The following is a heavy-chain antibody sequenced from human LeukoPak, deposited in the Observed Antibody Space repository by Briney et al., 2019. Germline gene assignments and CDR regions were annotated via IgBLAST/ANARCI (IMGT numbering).Heavy chain of an antibody. CDR1: GFTFSSYS. CDR2: ISSSSSTI. V-gene: IGHV3-48*01. D-gene: IGHD3-22*01. Sequence: GGSLRLSCAASGFTFSSYSMNWVRQAPGKGLEWVSYISSSSSTIYYADSVKGRFTISRDNAKNSLYLQMNSLRAEDTAVYYCAKDPLYYYDILVTAWAGGWVYFDYWGQETLVTVSS. CDR3: AKDPLYYYDILVTAWAGGWVYFDY. J-gene: IGHJ4*02.